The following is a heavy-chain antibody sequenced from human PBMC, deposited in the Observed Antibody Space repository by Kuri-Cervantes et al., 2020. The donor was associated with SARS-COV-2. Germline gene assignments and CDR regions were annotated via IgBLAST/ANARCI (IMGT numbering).Heavy chain of an antibody. V-gene: IGHV4-4*07. D-gene: IGHD7-27*01. Sequence: SETLSLTCTLSSYSIISGYSWGWIRQPAGKGLEWIGHLDTSGRATYNPSLKSRVTISLDTSNNQASLRLTSATAAYTAVYFCARQRSGDRYYYYYMDVWGKGTTVTVSS. J-gene: IGHJ6*03. CDR1: SYSIISGYS. CDR3: ARQRSGDRYYYYYMDV. CDR2: LDTSGRA.